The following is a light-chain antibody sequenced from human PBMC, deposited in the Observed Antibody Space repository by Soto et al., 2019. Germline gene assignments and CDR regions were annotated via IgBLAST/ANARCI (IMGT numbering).Light chain of an antibody. J-gene: IGKJ1*01. V-gene: IGKV3-20*01. CDR2: GAF. CDR3: QQYGSSPRT. Sequence: IVLTQSPGTLSLSPGERATFSGRASQSVSSNYLAWYQQKPGQAPRLLIYGAFKRATGIPDRFSGSGSGTDFTLTISRLEPEDFAVYYCQQYGSSPRTFGQGTKVDIK. CDR1: QSVSSNY.